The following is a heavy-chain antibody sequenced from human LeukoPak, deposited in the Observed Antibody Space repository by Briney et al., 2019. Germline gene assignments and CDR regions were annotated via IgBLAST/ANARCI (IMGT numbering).Heavy chain of an antibody. CDR1: GYTFTSYG. Sequence: ASVKVSCKASGYTFTSYGISWVRQAPGQGLEWMGWISAYNGNTNYAQKLQGRVTMTTDTSTCTAYMELRSLRSDDTAVYYCATAAGAAAGTGIDYWGQGTLVTVSS. CDR3: ATAAGAAAGTGIDY. J-gene: IGHJ4*02. D-gene: IGHD6-13*01. V-gene: IGHV1-18*01. CDR2: ISAYNGNT.